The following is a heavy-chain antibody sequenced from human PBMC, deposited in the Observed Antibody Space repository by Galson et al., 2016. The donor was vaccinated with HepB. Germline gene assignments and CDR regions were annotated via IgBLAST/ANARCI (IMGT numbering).Heavy chain of an antibody. J-gene: IGHJ4*02. D-gene: IGHD6-13*01. V-gene: IGHV3-7*01. CDR3: VRVAAGGNFFDY. CDR2: INQDGSVE. CDR1: GFSIRNHW. Sequence: SLRLSCAASGFSIRNHWMSWVRQAPGKGLEWVANINQDGSVEKYADSVRGRFTVSRDNSKNSLYLQMNILRAEDTAIYYCVRVAAGGNFFDYWGQGTLVTVSS.